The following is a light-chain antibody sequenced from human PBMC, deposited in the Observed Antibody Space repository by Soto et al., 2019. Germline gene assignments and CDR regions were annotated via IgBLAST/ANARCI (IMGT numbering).Light chain of an antibody. CDR2: EVS. J-gene: IGLJ2*01. Sequence: QSALPQPPSASGSPGQSVTISCTGTSSDIGGYKYVSWYQQHPGKAPKLMIYEVSKRPSGVPDRFSGSKSGNTASLTVSGLQTEDEADYYCSSYAGRNNVVFGGGTKLAVL. V-gene: IGLV2-8*01. CDR3: SSYAGRNNVV. CDR1: SSDIGGYKY.